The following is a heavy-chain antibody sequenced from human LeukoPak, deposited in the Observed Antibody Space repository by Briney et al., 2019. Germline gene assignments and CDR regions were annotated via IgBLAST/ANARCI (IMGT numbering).Heavy chain of an antibody. D-gene: IGHD3-3*01. CDR1: GFTFGDYA. CDR2: IRSKAYGGTT. Sequence: GGSLRLSCTASGFTFGDYAMSWVRQAPGKGLEWVGFIRSKAYGGTTEYAASVKGRFTISRDDSKSIAYLQMNSLKTEDTAVYYCTRGPDDFWSGYLSYFDYWGRGTLVTVSS. J-gene: IGHJ4*02. CDR3: TRGPDDFWSGYLSYFDY. V-gene: IGHV3-49*04.